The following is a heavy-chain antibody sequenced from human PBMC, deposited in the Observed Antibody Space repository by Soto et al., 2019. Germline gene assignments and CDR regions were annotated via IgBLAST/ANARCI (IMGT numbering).Heavy chain of an antibody. CDR2: MSISGNAI. CDR1: GFTFTDYY. Sequence: QVQLVESGGGLAKPGGPRRLSCAAYGFTFTDYYRGGIRQAPGQGREWLSYMSISGNAIYHADSVKGRFTISRDNAKNSLYLQMNSLRAEDTAVYYCARVTTAGGRDYWGQGTLVTVSS. D-gene: IGHD6-13*01. CDR3: ARVTTAGGRDY. V-gene: IGHV3-11*01. J-gene: IGHJ4*02.